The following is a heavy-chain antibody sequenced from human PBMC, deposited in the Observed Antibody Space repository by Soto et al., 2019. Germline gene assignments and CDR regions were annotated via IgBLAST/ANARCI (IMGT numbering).Heavy chain of an antibody. V-gene: IGHV1-69*12. CDR2: LIPRSATS. J-gene: IGHJ6*02. Sequence: QVQLVQSGAEVKKPGSSVKVSCKASGDTFRTYNITWMRQATGQGLGWMGGLIPRSATSNYAQKFQVRVTITADESTNTADMELSSLRSEDTAVYYCAREGLVLVPTTVNSDYYFYAMDVLCQGTTVTVSS. CDR1: GDTFRTYN. D-gene: IGHD2-2*01. CDR3: AREGLVLVPTTVNSDYYFYAMDV.